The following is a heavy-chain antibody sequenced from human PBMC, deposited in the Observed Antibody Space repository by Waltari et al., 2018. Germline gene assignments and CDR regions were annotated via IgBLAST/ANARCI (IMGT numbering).Heavy chain of an antibody. CDR1: GYTFTGYY. CDR2: ISPTSGGT. CDR3: AREREAGDIAVAGNY. D-gene: IGHD6-19*01. Sequence: QVQLVQSGAEVKKPGASVKVYCKASGYTFTGYYMKWVRQATGQGLEWMGCISPTSGGTSYARQFQGRVPMSRDTSSSAASMGLGRLGSADTAVYYCAREREAGDIAVAGNYWVQGTLVTVSS. J-gene: IGHJ4*02. V-gene: IGHV1-2*07.